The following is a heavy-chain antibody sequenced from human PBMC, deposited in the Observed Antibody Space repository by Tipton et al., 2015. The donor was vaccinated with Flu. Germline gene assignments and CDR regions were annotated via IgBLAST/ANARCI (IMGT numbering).Heavy chain of an antibody. D-gene: IGHD2-21*01. CDR1: GYSLNTAHF. V-gene: IGHV4-38-2*01. CDR3: ARWDGGETYWSAGFDV. Sequence: GLVKPSETLAPTCGVSGYSLNTAHFWGWIRQPPGKGLQWIGSIFQNGNTFYNPSLRSRVTMSQDASKNQLSLKLSSVTAADTAVYYCARWDGGETYWSAGFDVWGLGTLVTVSA. CDR2: IFQNGNT. J-gene: IGHJ3*01.